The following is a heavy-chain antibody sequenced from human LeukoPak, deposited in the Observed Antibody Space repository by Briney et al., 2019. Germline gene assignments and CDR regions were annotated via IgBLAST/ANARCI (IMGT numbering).Heavy chain of an antibody. V-gene: IGHV3-33*01. J-gene: IGHJ4*02. CDR1: GFTFSSYG. D-gene: IGHD5-18*01. CDR2: IWYDGSNK. Sequence: PGGSLRLSCAASGFTFSSYGMHWVRQAPGKGLEWVPVIWYDGSNKYYADSVKGRFTISRDNSKNTLYLQMNSLRAEDTAVYYCARVDYSYGYFDYWGQGTLVTVSS. CDR3: ARVDYSYGYFDY.